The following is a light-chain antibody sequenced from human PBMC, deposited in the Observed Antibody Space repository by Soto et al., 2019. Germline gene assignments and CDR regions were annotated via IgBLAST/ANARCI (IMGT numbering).Light chain of an antibody. CDR2: GAS. CDR3: QQYGISPGT. V-gene: IGKV3-20*01. Sequence: EIGLTQSPDTLSLSPGERATLYCRASQSVSSSYLAWYQQRPGQAPRLLIYGASSRATGIPDRFSGSGSGTDFTLTISRLEPEDFAVYYCQQYGISPGTFGQGTKVDIK. CDR1: QSVSSSY. J-gene: IGKJ1*01.